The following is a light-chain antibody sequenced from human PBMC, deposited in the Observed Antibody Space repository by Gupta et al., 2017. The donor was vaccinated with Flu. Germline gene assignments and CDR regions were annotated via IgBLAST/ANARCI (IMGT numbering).Light chain of an antibody. V-gene: IGLV2-14*01. CDR2: EVS. CDR3: NSYTRYSSYV. J-gene: IGLJ1*01. CDR1: SYDVVYYNY. Sequence: QSALTQPASVSGSPGQAITISRTGTSYDVVYYNYVSWYQQYPAKAPKLIIYEVSHRPSGVSIRFSGSKSGNTASLTISGLQAEDEADYYCNSYTRYSSYVFGTGTKVTVL.